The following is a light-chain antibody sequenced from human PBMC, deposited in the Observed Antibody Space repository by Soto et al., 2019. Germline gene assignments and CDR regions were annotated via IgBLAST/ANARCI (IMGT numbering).Light chain of an antibody. CDR2: EVS. Sequence: QSALTQPPSASGSPGQSVTISCTGTSSDVGTYKYVSWYQQHPGQAPKLMIYEVSKRPSGVPDRFSGSKSGNTASLTVSGLQAEDEADYYCSSYAGGNSVVFGRGTTVNVL. CDR1: SSDVGTYKY. CDR3: SSYAGGNSVV. J-gene: IGLJ2*01. V-gene: IGLV2-8*01.